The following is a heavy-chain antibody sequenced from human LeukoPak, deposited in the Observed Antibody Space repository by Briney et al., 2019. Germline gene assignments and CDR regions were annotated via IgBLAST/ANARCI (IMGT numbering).Heavy chain of an antibody. V-gene: IGHV3-64*01. J-gene: IGHJ4*02. Sequence: QPGGSLRLSCAASGFTFSSYAMHWVRQAPGKGLEYVSAISSNGGSTYYANSVEGRFTISRDNSKNTLYLQMGSLRAEDMAVYYCARSSYYYDSSFDYWGQGTLVTVSS. D-gene: IGHD3-22*01. CDR2: ISSNGGST. CDR1: GFTFSSYA. CDR3: ARSSYYYDSSFDY.